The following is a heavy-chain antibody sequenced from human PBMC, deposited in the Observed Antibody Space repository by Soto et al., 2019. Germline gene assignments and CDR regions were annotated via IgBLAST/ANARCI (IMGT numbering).Heavy chain of an antibody. CDR1: GYTFTSYG. V-gene: IGHV1-69*13. CDR2: IIPIFGTA. J-gene: IGHJ5*02. Sequence: ASVKVSCKASGYTFTSYGISWVRQAPGQGLEWMGGIIPIFGTANYAQKFQGRVTITADESTSTAYMELSSLRSEDTAVYYCARFPNSGSYYWFDPWGQGTLVTVSS. D-gene: IGHD1-26*01. CDR3: ARFPNSGSYYWFDP.